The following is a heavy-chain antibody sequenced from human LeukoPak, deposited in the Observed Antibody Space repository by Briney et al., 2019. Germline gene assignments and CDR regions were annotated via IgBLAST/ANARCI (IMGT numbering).Heavy chain of an antibody. D-gene: IGHD6-13*01. CDR2: ISSSGTTM. CDR1: GFTFSDYY. CDR3: ARGGSSWYGREKNWFDP. Sequence: PGGSLRLSCAASGFTFSDYYMSWIRQAPGKGLEWVSYISSSGTTMYYADSVKGRFTISRDNAKNSLYLQMNSLRAEDTAVYYCARGGSSWYGREKNWFDPWGQGTLVTDSS. J-gene: IGHJ5*02. V-gene: IGHV3-11*01.